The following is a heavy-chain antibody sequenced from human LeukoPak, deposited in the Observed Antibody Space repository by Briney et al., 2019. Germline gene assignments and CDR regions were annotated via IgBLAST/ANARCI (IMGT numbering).Heavy chain of an antibody. CDR2: IYYSGST. CDR1: GGSISSGGYY. CDR3: ARGFYCSSTSCYDWFDP. J-gene: IGHJ5*02. V-gene: IGHV4-31*03. D-gene: IGHD2-2*01. Sequence: SPQTLSLTCTVSGGSISSGGYYWSWIRQHPGKGLEWIGYIYYSGSTYYNPSLKSRVTISVDTSKNQFTLKLSSVTAADTAVYYCARGFYCSSTSCYDWFDPWGQGTLVTVSS.